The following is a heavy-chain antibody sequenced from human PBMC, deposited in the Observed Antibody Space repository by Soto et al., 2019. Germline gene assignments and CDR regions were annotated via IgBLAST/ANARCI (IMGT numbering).Heavy chain of an antibody. CDR1: RLTFNTYG. D-gene: IGHD1-26*01. CDR2: IAWDGSNK. CDR3: ARDRLPQSGSGCYNY. Sequence: QVQLVESGGGVVQPGRSLRLSCAGSRLTFNTYGMHWVRQAPGKGLEWVALIAWDGSNKYYADSVKGRFAISRDNSKSTRFVQRNSLTPEDTAVYFCARDRLPQSGSGCYNYWGQGTLVTVSS. V-gene: IGHV3-30*03. J-gene: IGHJ4*02.